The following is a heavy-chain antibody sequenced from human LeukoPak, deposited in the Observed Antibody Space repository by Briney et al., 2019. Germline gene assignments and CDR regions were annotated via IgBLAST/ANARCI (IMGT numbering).Heavy chain of an antibody. CDR2: ISAYNGNT. V-gene: IGHV1-18*01. D-gene: IGHD2-15*01. Sequence: ASVTVSFKASGYTFNSFGISWVRQAPGQGLEWLGWISAYNGNTHHPEKLQGRLTMTTDTPTSTAYMELRSLRSDDTAIYYCARDTVMMVGSYYYGKDVWGQGTTVTVSS. J-gene: IGHJ6*02. CDR1: GYTFNSFG. CDR3: ARDTVMMVGSYYYGKDV.